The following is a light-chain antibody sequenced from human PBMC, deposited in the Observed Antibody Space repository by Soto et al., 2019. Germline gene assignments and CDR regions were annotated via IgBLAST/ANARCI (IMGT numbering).Light chain of an antibody. CDR2: GAS. J-gene: IGKJ1*01. Sequence: EIVLTQSPGTMSLSPGERATLSCRASQSVSSSYLAWYQQKPGQAPRLLIYGASSRATGITDRFSGRGSGTDLALKISRLEPEDFAVYYCQEYGTSPPTFGQGTKVEI. V-gene: IGKV3-20*01. CDR1: QSVSSSY. CDR3: QEYGTSPPT.